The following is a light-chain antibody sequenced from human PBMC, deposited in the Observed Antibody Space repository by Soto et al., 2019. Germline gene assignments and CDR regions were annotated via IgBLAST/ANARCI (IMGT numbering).Light chain of an antibody. V-gene: IGKV3-20*01. CDR2: DAS. CDR1: QSVSSY. Sequence: TVLTQSPATLSLSPGERATLSCRAGQSVSSYLAWYQQKPGQAPRLLIYDASNRATGIPARFSVSGSGTDFTLTISRLEAEDFAVYYCQQYGSSPWTFGQGTKVDIK. J-gene: IGKJ1*01. CDR3: QQYGSSPWT.